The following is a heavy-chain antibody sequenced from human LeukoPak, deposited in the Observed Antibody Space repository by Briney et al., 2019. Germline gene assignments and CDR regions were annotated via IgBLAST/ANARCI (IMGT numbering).Heavy chain of an antibody. CDR2: IYYSGST. J-gene: IGHJ4*02. V-gene: IGHV4-59*08. CDR1: GGSISSYY. Sequence: SETLSLTCTVSGGSISSYYWSWIRQPPGKGLEWIGYIYYSGSTNYNPSLKSRVTISVDTSKNQFSLKLSSVTAADTAVYYCARHVNLGYHDFWSGYFPHFDYWGQGTLVTVSS. D-gene: IGHD3-3*01. CDR3: ARHVNLGYHDFWSGYFPHFDY.